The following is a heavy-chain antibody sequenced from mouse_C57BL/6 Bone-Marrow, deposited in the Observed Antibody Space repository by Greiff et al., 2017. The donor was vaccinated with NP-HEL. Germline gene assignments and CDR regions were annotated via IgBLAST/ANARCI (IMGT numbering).Heavy chain of an antibody. CDR2: IYPSDSET. V-gene: IGHV1-61*01. CDR1: GYTFTSYW. D-gene: IGHD2-3*01. J-gene: IGHJ1*03. Sequence: QVQLQQPGAELVRPGSSVKLSCKASGYTFTSYWMDWVKQRPGQGLEWIGNIYPSDSETHYNQKFKDKATLTVDKSSSTAYMQLSSLTSEDSAVYYCARECGYYIYWYFDVWGTGTTVTVSS. CDR3: ARECGYYIYWYFDV.